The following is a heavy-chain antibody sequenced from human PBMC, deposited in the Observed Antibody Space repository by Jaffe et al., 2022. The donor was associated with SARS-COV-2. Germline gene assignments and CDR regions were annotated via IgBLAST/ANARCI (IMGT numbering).Heavy chain of an antibody. CDR1: GFTFSSYG. Sequence: QVQLVESGGGVVQPGRSLRLSCAASGFTFSSYGMHWVRQAPGKGLEWVAVIWYDGSNKYYADSVKGRFTISRDNSKNTLYLQMNSLRAEDTAVYYCARSAERDFWSGYLELVNYYYYYGMDVWGQGTTVTVSS. J-gene: IGHJ6*02. CDR3: ARSAERDFWSGYLELVNYYYYYGMDV. D-gene: IGHD3-3*01. CDR2: IWYDGSNK. V-gene: IGHV3-33*01.